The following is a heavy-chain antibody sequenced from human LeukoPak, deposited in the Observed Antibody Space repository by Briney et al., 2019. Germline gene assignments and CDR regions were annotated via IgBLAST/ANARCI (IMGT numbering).Heavy chain of an antibody. CDR2: ISYDGHNE. V-gene: IGHV3-30*18. CDR3: AKGTLRGSSNWYHHGMDV. J-gene: IGHJ6*02. Sequence: GRSLRLSCAASGFTFSGYGMHWVRQAPGKGLEWVAVISYDGHNEYYADSVKGRFTISRDNSKNTVYVQMNSLRAEDTAVYYCAKGTLRGSSNWYHHGMDVWGQGTTVTVSS. D-gene: IGHD6-13*01. CDR1: GFTFSGYG.